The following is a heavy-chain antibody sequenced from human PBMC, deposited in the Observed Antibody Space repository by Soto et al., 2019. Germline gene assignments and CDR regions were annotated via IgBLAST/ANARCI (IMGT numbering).Heavy chain of an antibody. D-gene: IGHD3-9*01. CDR3: ARDIFDILPGYYYYYYGMDV. V-gene: IGHV3-21*01. Sequence: GGSLRLSCAASGFTFSSYSMNWVRQAPGKGLEWVSSISSSSSYIYYADSVKGRFTISRDNAKNSLYLQMNSLSAEDLALYYCARDIFDILPGYYYYYYGMDVWGQGTTVTVSS. J-gene: IGHJ6*02. CDR2: ISSSSSYI. CDR1: GFTFSSYS.